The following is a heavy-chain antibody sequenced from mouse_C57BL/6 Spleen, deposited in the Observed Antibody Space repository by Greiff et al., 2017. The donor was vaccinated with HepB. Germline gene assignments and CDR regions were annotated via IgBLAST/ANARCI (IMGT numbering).Heavy chain of an antibody. D-gene: IGHD1-1*01. Sequence: EVKLMESGGGLVKPGGSLKLSCAASGFTFSSYAMSWVRQTPEKRLEWVATISDGGSYTYYPDNVKGRFTISRDNAKNNLYLQMSHLKSEDTAMYYCARGATVVAPLFDYWGQGTTLTVSS. V-gene: IGHV5-4*03. CDR3: ARGATVVAPLFDY. J-gene: IGHJ2*01. CDR1: GFTFSSYA. CDR2: ISDGGSYT.